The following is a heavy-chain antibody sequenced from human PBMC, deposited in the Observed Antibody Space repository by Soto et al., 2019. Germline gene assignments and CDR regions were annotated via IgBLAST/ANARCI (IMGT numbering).Heavy chain of an antibody. CDR3: ARGTYDSSGYYSLFDY. CDR1: GGSISSYC. J-gene: IGHJ4*02. Sequence: TSETLSVTWTVAGGSISSYCWSWIRQPPGKGLEWIGYIYNSENTNYNPSLKSRVTISLDTSKIQFSLKMRSVTAADTAVYYCARGTYDSSGYYSLFDYWGQGTLVTVSS. D-gene: IGHD3-22*01. CDR2: IYNSENT. V-gene: IGHV4-59*01.